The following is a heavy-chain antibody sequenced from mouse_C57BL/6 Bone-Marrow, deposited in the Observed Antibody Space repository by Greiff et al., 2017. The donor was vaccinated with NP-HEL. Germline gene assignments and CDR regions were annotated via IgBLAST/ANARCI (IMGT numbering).Heavy chain of an antibody. D-gene: IGHD3-2*01. CDR3: ARKGGLTGYYFDY. CDR2: ISSGGSYT. CDR1: GFTFSSYG. Sequence: EVKLVESGGDLVKPGGSLKLSCAASGFTFSSYGMSWVRQTPDKRLEWVATISSGGSYTYYPDSVKGRFTISRDNAKNTLYLQMSSLKSEDTAMYYCARKGGLTGYYFDYWGQGTTLTVSS. V-gene: IGHV5-6*01. J-gene: IGHJ2*01.